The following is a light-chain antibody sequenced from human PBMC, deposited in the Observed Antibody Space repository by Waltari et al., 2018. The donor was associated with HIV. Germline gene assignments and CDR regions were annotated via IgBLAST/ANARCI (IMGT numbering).Light chain of an antibody. J-gene: IGLJ2*01. V-gene: IGLV3-1*01. CDR1: HLGDKF. CDR2: QDS. CDR3: QAWDRSVV. Sequence: SSELTQPPSVSASPGQTASFSCSGEHLGDKFVCWYQQRPGQPPVLVMYQDSKRPSGIPDRFSGSNSGNTATLTITGTQSMDEADYYCQAWDRSVVFGGGTKLTVL.